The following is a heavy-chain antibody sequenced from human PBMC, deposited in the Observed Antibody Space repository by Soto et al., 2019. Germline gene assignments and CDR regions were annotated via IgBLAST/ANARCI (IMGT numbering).Heavy chain of an antibody. Sequence: GGSLRLSCAASGFTSSSYAMSWVRQAPGKGLEWVSAISGSGGSTYYADSVKGRFTISRDNSKNTLYLQMNSLRAEDTAVYYCAKDLAWRRVVVVPAANAFDYWGQGTLVTVPQ. CDR3: AKDLAWRRVVVVPAANAFDY. CDR2: ISGSGGST. D-gene: IGHD2-2*01. CDR1: GFTSSSYA. J-gene: IGHJ4*02. V-gene: IGHV3-23*01.